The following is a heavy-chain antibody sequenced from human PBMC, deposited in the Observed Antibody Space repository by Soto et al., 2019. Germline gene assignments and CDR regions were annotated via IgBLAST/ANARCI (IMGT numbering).Heavy chain of an antibody. D-gene: IGHD2-2*01. CDR3: ASESAALNWFDP. Sequence: EVQLVESGGGLVQPGGSLRLSCAASGFTFSSYSMNWVRQAPGKGLEWVSYISSSSSTIYYADSVKGRFTISRDNAKNSLYLQMNSLGDEDTAVYYCASESAALNWFDPWGQGTLVTVSS. CDR2: ISSSSSTI. CDR1: GFTFSSYS. V-gene: IGHV3-48*02. J-gene: IGHJ5*02.